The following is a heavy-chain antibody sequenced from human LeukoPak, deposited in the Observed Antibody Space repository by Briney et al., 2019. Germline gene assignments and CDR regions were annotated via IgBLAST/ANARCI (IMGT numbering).Heavy chain of an antibody. CDR1: GFTVSSNY. J-gene: IGHJ4*02. D-gene: IGHD5-24*01. CDR2: IYSGGST. V-gene: IGHV3-66*01. CDR3: ASSGEMATMGFDY. Sequence: PGGSLRLSCAASGFTVSSNYMSWVRQAPGKGLEWVSVIYSGGSTYYADSVKGRFTISRDNSKNTLYLQMNSLRAEDTAVYYCASSGEMATMGFDYWGQGTLVTVSS.